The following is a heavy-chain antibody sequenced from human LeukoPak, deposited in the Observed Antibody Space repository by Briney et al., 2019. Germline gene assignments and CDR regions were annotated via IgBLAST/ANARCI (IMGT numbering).Heavy chain of an antibody. CDR2: INSDGSST. CDR3: ARGGYSYGLYFTDY. Sequence: PGGSLRLPCAASGYTFSSYWMHWVRQAPGKGLVWVSRINSDGSSTTYADSVKGRFTISRDNAKNTLYLQMNSLRAEDTAVYYSARGGYSYGLYFTDYWGQGTLVTVSS. CDR1: GYTFSSYW. J-gene: IGHJ4*02. V-gene: IGHV3-74*01. D-gene: IGHD5-18*01.